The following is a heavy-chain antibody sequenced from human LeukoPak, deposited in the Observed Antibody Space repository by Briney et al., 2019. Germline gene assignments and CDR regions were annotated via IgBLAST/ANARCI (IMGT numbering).Heavy chain of an antibody. CDR3: AKDQLLYGSGSYYYFDY. J-gene: IGHJ4*02. CDR2: ISSSSSTI. D-gene: IGHD3-10*01. CDR1: GFTFSSYS. Sequence: GGSLRLSCAASGFTFSSYSMNWVRQAPGKGLEWVSYISSSSSTIYYADSVKGRFTISRDNAKNSLYLQMNSLRAEDTAVYYCAKDQLLYGSGSYYYFDYWGQGTLVTVSS. V-gene: IGHV3-48*01.